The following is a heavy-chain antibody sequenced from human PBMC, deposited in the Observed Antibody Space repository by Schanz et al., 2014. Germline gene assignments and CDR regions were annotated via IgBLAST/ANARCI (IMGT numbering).Heavy chain of an antibody. CDR1: GFTFSSYW. D-gene: IGHD1-26*01. CDR2: IKSDGSST. V-gene: IGHV3-74*02. CDR3: ARGGSGSHYRLDY. Sequence: EVQLMESGGGLVKPGGSLRLSCAASGFTFSSYWMHWVRQVPGKGLVWVSRIKSDGSSTSYADSVKGRFTISRDNAKNTLYLQMNSLRAEDTGLYFCARGGSGSHYRLDYWGQGTLVTVSS. J-gene: IGHJ4*02.